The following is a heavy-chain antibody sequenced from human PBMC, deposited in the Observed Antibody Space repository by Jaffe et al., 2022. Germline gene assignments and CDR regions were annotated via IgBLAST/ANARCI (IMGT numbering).Heavy chain of an antibody. CDR1: GFSLSNYW. D-gene: IGHD7-27*01. CDR2: IKQDGSET. V-gene: IGHV3-7*01. Sequence: EVQLVESGGGLVQPGGSLRFSCLASGFSLSNYWMTWVRQAPGKGLQWVATIKQDGSETYYVDSVRGRFTISRDTAKNSLYLQMNSLRVEDTAVYYCVKGGVAWASWGQGTLVTVSS. J-gene: IGHJ5*02. CDR3: VKGGVAWAS.